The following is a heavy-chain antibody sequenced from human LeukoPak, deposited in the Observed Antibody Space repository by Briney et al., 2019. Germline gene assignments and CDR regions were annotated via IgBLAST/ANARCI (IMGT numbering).Heavy chain of an antibody. D-gene: IGHD3-3*01. CDR2: IYTSGST. V-gene: IGHV4-4*07. Sequence: SETLSLTCTVSGGSISSYYWSWIRQPAGKGLEWIGRIYTSGSTNYNPSLKSRVTMSVDTSKNQFSLKLSSVTAADTAVYYCARSPRFLEWLLSYYYMDVWGKGTTVTVSS. CDR3: ARSPRFLEWLLSYYYMDV. CDR1: GGSISSYY. J-gene: IGHJ6*03.